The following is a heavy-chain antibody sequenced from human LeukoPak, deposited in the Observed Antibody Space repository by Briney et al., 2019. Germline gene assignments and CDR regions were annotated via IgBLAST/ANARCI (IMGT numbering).Heavy chain of an antibody. J-gene: IGHJ4*02. CDR3: ARAGDPSVGGMRHFDH. D-gene: IGHD1-1*01. Sequence: GGSLRLSCAASGFTFSSYSMNWVRQAPGKGLEWISYISSNSLIYYGDSVKGRCTISRDNAKNSLTLQMNSLRAEDTAVYYCARAGDPSVGGMRHFDHWGQGILVTVSS. CDR1: GFTFSSYS. CDR2: ISSNSLI. V-gene: IGHV3-48*01.